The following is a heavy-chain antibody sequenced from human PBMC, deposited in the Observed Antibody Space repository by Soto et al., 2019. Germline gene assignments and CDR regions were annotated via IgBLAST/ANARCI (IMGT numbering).Heavy chain of an antibody. J-gene: IGHJ6*03. CDR1: GYTFTSYG. Sequence: VKVSCKASGYTFTSYGISWVRQAPGQGLEWMGWISAYNGNTNYAQKLQGRVTMTTDTSTSTAYMELRSLRSDDTAVYYCARDQFHYDILTGDYYYYMDVWGKGTTVTVSS. D-gene: IGHD3-9*01. CDR2: ISAYNGNT. CDR3: ARDQFHYDILTGDYYYYMDV. V-gene: IGHV1-18*01.